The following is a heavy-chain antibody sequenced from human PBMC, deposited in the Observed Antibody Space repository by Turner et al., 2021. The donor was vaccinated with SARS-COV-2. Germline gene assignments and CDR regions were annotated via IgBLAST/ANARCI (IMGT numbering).Heavy chain of an antibody. CDR1: GYTFSGYY. Sequence: QVQLVQSGAEVKKPGASVKVSCKASGYTFSGYYMHWVRQAPGQGIGWMGWINPNSGGTNYAKKFQGRVTMTSDTSISTAYMELSRLRSDDTAVYYCARGPRGYDFWSGYPNWFDPWGQGTLVTVSS. D-gene: IGHD3-3*01. J-gene: IGHJ5*02. CDR3: ARGPRGYDFWSGYPNWFDP. CDR2: INPNSGGT. V-gene: IGHV1-2*02.